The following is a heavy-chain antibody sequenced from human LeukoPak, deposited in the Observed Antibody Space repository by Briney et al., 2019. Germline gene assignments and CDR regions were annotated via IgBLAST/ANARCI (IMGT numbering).Heavy chain of an antibody. V-gene: IGHV4-39*07. J-gene: IGHJ4*02. D-gene: IGHD1-26*01. CDR2: IYYSGST. CDR3: ARGSGVVGATSPDY. CDR1: GGSISSSSYY. Sequence: SETLSLTCTVSGGSISSSSYYWGWIRQPPGKGLEWIGSIYYSGSTYYNPSLKSRVTISVDTSKNQFSLKMSSVTAADTAVYYCARGSGVVGATSPDYWGQGTLVTVSS.